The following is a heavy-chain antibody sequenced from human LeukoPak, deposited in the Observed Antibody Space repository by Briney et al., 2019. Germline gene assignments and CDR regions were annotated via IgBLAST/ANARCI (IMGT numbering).Heavy chain of an antibody. J-gene: IGHJ4*02. V-gene: IGHV3-49*04. D-gene: IGHD3-22*01. Sequence: GGSLRLSCTASRFTFGDYAMSWVRQAPGKGLEWVGFIRSKAYGGTTEYAASVKGRFTISRDDSKSIAYLQMNSLKTEDTAVYYCTSLAEGYSYYDSSGYPFDYWGQGTLVTVSS. CDR1: RFTFGDYA. CDR3: TSLAEGYSYYDSSGYPFDY. CDR2: IRSKAYGGTT.